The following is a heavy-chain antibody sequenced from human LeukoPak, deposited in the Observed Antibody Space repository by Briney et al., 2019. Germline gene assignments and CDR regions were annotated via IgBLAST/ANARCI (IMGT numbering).Heavy chain of an antibody. CDR1: GFTFDDYA. V-gene: IGHV3-9*01. CDR2: ISWNSGSI. J-gene: IGHJ4*02. D-gene: IGHD3-22*01. Sequence: GRSLRLSCAASGFTFDDYAMHWVRQAPGKGLEWVSGISWNSGSIGYADSVKGRFTISRDNAKNSLYLQMNSLRAEDTALYYCAKGTYSRGYEPVDYWGQGTLVTVSS. CDR3: AKGTYSRGYEPVDY.